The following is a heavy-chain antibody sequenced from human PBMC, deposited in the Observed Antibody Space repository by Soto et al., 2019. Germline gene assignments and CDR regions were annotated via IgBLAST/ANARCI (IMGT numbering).Heavy chain of an antibody. Sequence: EVQLVESGGGLVQPGGSLRLSCAASGFTVSSNYMSWVRQAPGKGLEWVSVIYSGGSTYYADSVKGRFTISRHNSKNTLYLQMNSLRSEDTAVYYCARGSFIDAFDIWGQGTMVTVSS. V-gene: IGHV3-53*04. CDR3: ARGSFIDAFDI. CDR2: IYSGGST. D-gene: IGHD2-15*01. CDR1: GFTVSSNY. J-gene: IGHJ3*02.